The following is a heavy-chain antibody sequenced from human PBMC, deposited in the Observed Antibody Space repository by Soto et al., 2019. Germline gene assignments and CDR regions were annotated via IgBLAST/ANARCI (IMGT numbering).Heavy chain of an antibody. CDR3: ARDRLGCSGGGCYSGYYGMDV. D-gene: IGHD2-15*01. CDR1: GFTFSTYS. Sequence: EVQLVESGGGLVQPGGSLRLSCAASGFTFSTYSLNWVRQAPGKGLEWVSYISSSSVTINYADSVKGRFTISRDNAKNSLYLQMNGLRDEDTAVYYCARDRLGCSGGGCYSGYYGMDVWGQGTTVTVSS. V-gene: IGHV3-48*02. J-gene: IGHJ6*02. CDR2: ISSSSVTI.